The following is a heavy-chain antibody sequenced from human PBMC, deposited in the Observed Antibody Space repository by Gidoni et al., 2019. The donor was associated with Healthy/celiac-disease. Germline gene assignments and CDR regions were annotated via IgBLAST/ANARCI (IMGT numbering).Heavy chain of an antibody. Sequence: VQLVEAGGGLIQPGGSLRLSCAASGFTVSSNYMSWVRQAPGKGLEWVSVIYSGGSTYYADSVKGRFTSSRDNSKNTLYLQMNSLRAEETAVYYCARSRSGHWYFDLWGRGTLVTVSS. D-gene: IGHD1-26*01. V-gene: IGHV3-53*01. CDR1: GFTVSSNY. J-gene: IGHJ2*01. CDR2: IYSGGST. CDR3: ARSRSGHWYFDL.